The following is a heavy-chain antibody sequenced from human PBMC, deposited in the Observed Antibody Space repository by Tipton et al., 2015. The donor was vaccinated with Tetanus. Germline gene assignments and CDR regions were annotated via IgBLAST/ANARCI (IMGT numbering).Heavy chain of an antibody. D-gene: IGHD2-2*01. V-gene: IGHV4-39*02. CDR3: ARSIAAASVWPFDY. J-gene: IGHJ4*02. CDR1: GASMSSSSYY. Sequence: GLVKPSETLSLTCNVSGASMSSSSYYWTWIRQAPGKGLEWIGEIRPSGSTNYNASLRGRVTMSVDLTRKHVFLRMTSVTAADTAVYYCARSIAAASVWPFDYWGQGTQVTVSS. CDR2: IRPSGST.